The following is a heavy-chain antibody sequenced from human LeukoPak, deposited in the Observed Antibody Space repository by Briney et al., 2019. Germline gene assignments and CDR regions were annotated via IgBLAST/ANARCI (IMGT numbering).Heavy chain of an antibody. CDR3: AKDGNIVVVPAAYYYYYMDV. CDR2: IQYDGSNK. V-gene: IGHV3-30*02. J-gene: IGHJ6*03. CDR1: GFTFSSYG. Sequence: GGSLRLSCAASGFTFSSYGMHWVRQAPGKGLEWVAFIQYDGSNKYYADSVKGRFTISRDNSKNTLYLQMNSLRAEDTAVYYCAKDGNIVVVPAAYYYYYMDVWGKGTTVTVSS. D-gene: IGHD2-2*01.